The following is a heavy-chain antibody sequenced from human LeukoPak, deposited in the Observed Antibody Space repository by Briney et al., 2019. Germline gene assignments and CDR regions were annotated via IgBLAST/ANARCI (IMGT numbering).Heavy chain of an antibody. CDR3: ARHSPTYSSGWYVFDY. J-gene: IGHJ4*02. CDR2: IYYSGST. CDR1: GYSISSGYY. D-gene: IGHD6-19*01. V-gene: IGHV4-38-2*01. Sequence: SETLSLTCAVSGYSISSGYYWGWIRQPPGKGLEWIGSIYYSGSTYYNPSLKSRVTISVDTSKNQFSLKLSSVTAADTAVYYCARHSPTYSSGWYVFDYWGQGTLVTVSS.